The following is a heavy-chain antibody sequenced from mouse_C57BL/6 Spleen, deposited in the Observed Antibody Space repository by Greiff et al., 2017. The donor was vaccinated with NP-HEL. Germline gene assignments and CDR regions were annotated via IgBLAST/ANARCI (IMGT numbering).Heavy chain of an antibody. CDR2: IRNKANGYTT. CDR1: GFTFTDYY. V-gene: IGHV7-3*01. CDR3: ARGYYGSSFYWYFDV. J-gene: IGHJ1*03. D-gene: IGHD1-1*01. Sequence: EVQGVESGGGLVQPGGSLSLSCAASGFTFTDYYMSWVRQPPGKALEWLGFIRNKANGYTTEYSASVKGRFTISRDNSQSILYLQMNALRAEDSATYYCARGYYGSSFYWYFDVWGTGTTVTVSS.